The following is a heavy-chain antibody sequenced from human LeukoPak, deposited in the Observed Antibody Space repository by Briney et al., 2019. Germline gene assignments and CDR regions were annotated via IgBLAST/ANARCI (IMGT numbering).Heavy chain of an antibody. D-gene: IGHD5-24*01. J-gene: IGHJ4*02. Sequence: PGGSLRLSCAASGFTFSTYGMHWVRQAPGKGLEWVAVISYDGNNKYYGDPVKGRFTISRDNSKNTLYLQMNSLRAEDTAVYYCAKDFWEMSTTDYWGQGTLVTVSS. CDR1: GFTFSTYG. CDR2: ISYDGNNK. V-gene: IGHV3-30*18. CDR3: AKDFWEMSTTDY.